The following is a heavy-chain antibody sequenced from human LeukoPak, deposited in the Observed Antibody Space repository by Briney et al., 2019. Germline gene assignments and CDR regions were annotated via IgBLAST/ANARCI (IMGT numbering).Heavy chain of an antibody. D-gene: IGHD6-13*01. CDR1: GFTFSSYS. J-gene: IGHJ4*02. V-gene: IGHV3-21*01. CDR3: ARASSSWYSFDY. Sequence: GGSLRLSCAASGFTFSSYSMNWVRQAPGKGLEWVSFISTSSSYIYYADSMKGRVTFSRDNAKNSLYLQLNSLRAEDTAVYFCARASSSWYSFDYWGQGTLVTVSS. CDR2: ISTSSSYI.